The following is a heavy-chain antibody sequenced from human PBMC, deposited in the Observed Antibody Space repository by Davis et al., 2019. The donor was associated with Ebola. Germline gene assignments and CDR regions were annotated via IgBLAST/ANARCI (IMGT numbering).Heavy chain of an antibody. CDR2: INSDGSST. V-gene: IGHV3-74*01. CDR3: ADSWLPTSH. J-gene: IGHJ4*02. CDR1: GFTFSSYW. Sequence: GESLKISCAASGFTFSSYWMHWVRQAPGKGLVWVSRINSDGSSTSYADSVKGRFTISRDNAKNTLYLQMNSLRAEDTAVYYCADSWLPTSHWGQGTLVTVSS. D-gene: IGHD6-19*01.